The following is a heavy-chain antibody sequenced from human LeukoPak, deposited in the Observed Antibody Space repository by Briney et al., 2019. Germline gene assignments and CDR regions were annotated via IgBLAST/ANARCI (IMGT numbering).Heavy chain of an antibody. Sequence: PSETPSLTCSVSGGSVNSGYYYWSWIRQPPGKELEWIGYIYYTGSTNYNPSLKSRVSMSIDTSENQFSLHLNSVTTADTAVYYCARALTFDHYYYGMDVWGHGTTVSVSS. V-gene: IGHV4-61*01. J-gene: IGHJ6*02. CDR3: ARALTFDHYYYGMDV. CDR1: GGSVNSGYYY. D-gene: IGHD3-3*02. CDR2: IYYTGST.